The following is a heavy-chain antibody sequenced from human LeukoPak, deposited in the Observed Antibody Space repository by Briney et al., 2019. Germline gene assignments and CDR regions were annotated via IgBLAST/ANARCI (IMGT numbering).Heavy chain of an antibody. J-gene: IGHJ4*02. D-gene: IGHD3-22*01. CDR3: ASTTSGYYLFDY. CDR2: IYYSGST. Sequence: PSETLSLTCAVYGGSFSGYYWSWIRQPPGKGLEWIGSIYYSGSTYYNPSLKSRVTISVDTSKNQFSLKLSSVTAADTAVYYCASTTSGYYLFDYWGQGTLVTVSS. CDR1: GGSFSGYY. V-gene: IGHV4-34*01.